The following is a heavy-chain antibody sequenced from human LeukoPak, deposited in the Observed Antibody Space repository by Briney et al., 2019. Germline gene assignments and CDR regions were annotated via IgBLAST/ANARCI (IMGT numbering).Heavy chain of an antibody. CDR3: ARESAYCSGGSCYGRWFDP. D-gene: IGHD2-15*01. Sequence: PGGSLRLSCAASGFTFSSYSMNWVRQAPGKGLEWVSSISSSSSYIYYADSVKGRFTISRDNAKNSLYLQMNSLRAEDTAVYYCARESAYCSGGSCYGRWFDPWGQGTLVTVSS. CDR1: GFTFSSYS. V-gene: IGHV3-21*01. CDR2: ISSSSSYI. J-gene: IGHJ5*02.